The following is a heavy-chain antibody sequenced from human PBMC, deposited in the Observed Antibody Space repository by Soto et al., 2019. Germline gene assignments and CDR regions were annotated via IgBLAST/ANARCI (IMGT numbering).Heavy chain of an antibody. D-gene: IGHD2-21*01. V-gene: IGHV1-46*01. CDR3: ARVYCGGDCRTGEWFYYYGMHV. CDR2: INPTGGDS. CDR1: GYKFVDNY. Sequence: GASVKVSCKASGYKFVDNYIHWVRQAPGQGLEWMGIINPTGGDSRYAQKLQGRVTMPSNTLPSTVYMDLRRLTSDDTAVYYCARVYCGGDCRTGEWFYYYGMHVWGQGTTVTVSS. J-gene: IGHJ6*02.